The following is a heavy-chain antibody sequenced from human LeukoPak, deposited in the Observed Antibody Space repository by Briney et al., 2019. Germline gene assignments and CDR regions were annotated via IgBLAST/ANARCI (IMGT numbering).Heavy chain of an antibody. CDR3: AKSRGSYWVPEFDY. CDR1: GFTFSSYA. Sequence: GGSLRLSCAASGFTFSSYAMSWVRQAPGKGLEWVSDISGSGDSTNYADSVKGRFTISRDNSKNTLYLQMNSLRAEDTAIYYCAKSRGSYWVPEFDYWGQGTLVTVSS. J-gene: IGHJ4*02. D-gene: IGHD1-26*01. V-gene: IGHV3-23*01. CDR2: ISGSGDST.